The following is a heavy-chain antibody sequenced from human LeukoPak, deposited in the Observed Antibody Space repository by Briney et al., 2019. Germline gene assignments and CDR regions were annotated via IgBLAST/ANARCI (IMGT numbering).Heavy chain of an antibody. CDR2: IYYSGST. Sequence: SETLSLTCTVSGGSISSSSCYWGWIRQPPGKGLEWIGYIYYSGSTYYNPSLKSRVTISVDRSKNQFSLKLSSVTAADTAFYYCARHISSSSFWFDPWGQGTLVTVSS. CDR3: ARHISSSSFWFDP. V-gene: IGHV4-61*05. J-gene: IGHJ5*02. CDR1: GGSISSSSCY. D-gene: IGHD6-6*01.